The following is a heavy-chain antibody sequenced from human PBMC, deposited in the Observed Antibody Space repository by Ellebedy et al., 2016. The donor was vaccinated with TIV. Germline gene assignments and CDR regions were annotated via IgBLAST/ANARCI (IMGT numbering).Heavy chain of an antibody. CDR3: ARVEYSSPGGGTCFDY. CDR2: IYWDDDK. Sequence: SGPTLVXPTQTLTLTCTFSGFSLSTSGVGVGWIRQPPGKALEWLALIYWDDDKRYSPSLKSRLTITKDTSKNQVVLTMTNMDPVDTATYYCARVEYSSPGGGTCFDYWGQGTLVTVSS. D-gene: IGHD6-6*01. CDR1: GFSLSTSGVG. J-gene: IGHJ4*02. V-gene: IGHV2-5*02.